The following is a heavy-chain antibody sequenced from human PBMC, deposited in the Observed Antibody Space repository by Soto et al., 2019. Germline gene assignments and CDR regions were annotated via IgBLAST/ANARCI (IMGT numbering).Heavy chain of an antibody. J-gene: IGHJ6*02. D-gene: IGHD3-9*01. CDR3: ARGGTDWDYYYGMDV. CDR1: GGSISSYY. V-gene: IGHV4-59*01. Sequence: QMQLEESGPGLVNPSETLSLTCTVSGGSISSYYWSWIRQPPGKGLEWIGYIYHSGRTNYNPSLKSRVTMSVDTSKNQFSLKLDSVTAADTAVYYCARGGTDWDYYYGMDVWGQGTTVTVFS. CDR2: IYHSGRT.